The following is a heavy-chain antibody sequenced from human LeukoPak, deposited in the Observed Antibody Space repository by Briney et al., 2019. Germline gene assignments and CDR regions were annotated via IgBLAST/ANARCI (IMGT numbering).Heavy chain of an antibody. J-gene: IGHJ4*02. CDR1: GGTFSSYA. V-gene: IGHV1-69*05. CDR2: IIPIFGTA. CDR3: AREASSGYYFDY. Sequence: GSSVKVSCKASGGTFSSYAISWVRQAPGQGLEWMGGIIPIFGTANYAQKFQGRVTITTDESTSTAYMELSSLRSEDMAVYYCAREASSGYYFDYWGQGTLVTVSS. D-gene: IGHD3-22*01.